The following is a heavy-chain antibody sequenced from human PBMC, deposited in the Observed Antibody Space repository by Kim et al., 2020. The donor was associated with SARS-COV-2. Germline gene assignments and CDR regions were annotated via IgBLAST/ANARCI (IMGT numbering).Heavy chain of an antibody. CDR2: ISAYNGNT. V-gene: IGHV1-18*04. CDR3: ARATMVRGVNDAFDI. D-gene: IGHD3-10*01. CDR1: GYTFTSYG. J-gene: IGHJ3*02. Sequence: ASVKVSCKASGYTFTSYGISWVRQAPGQGLEWMGWISAYNGNTNYAQKLQGRVPMTTDTSTSTAYMELRSLRSDDTAVYYCARATMVRGVNDAFDIWGQGTMVTVSS.